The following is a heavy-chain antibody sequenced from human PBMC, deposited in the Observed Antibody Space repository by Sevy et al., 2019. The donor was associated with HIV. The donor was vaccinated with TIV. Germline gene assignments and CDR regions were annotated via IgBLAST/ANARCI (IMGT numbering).Heavy chain of an antibody. V-gene: IGHV3-23*01. CDR3: AREGCSKPQDY. J-gene: IGHJ4*02. CDR2: LSFGCGKI. Sequence: GGSLRLSCATSGFPFNIYSMSWVRQAPGKGLEWVSTLSFGCGKINYADSVKGRFTISRDNSENTLYLEMNSLRAEDTALYCWAREGCSKPQDYWGRGTLVTVSS. D-gene: IGHD2-2*01. CDR1: GFPFNIYS.